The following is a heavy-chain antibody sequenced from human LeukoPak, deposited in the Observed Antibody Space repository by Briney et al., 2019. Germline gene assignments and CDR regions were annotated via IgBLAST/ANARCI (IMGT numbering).Heavy chain of an antibody. V-gene: IGHV3-30*02. CDR1: GFTFSSCG. Sequence: PGGSLRLSCAASGFTFSSCGMHWVRQAPGKGLEWVAFIRYDGSNKYYADSVKGRFTISRDNSKNTLYLQMNSLRAEDTAVYYCAKIRFGEYYYYYGMDVWGQGTTVTVSS. D-gene: IGHD3-10*01. CDR3: AKIRFGEYYYYYGMDV. J-gene: IGHJ6*02. CDR2: IRYDGSNK.